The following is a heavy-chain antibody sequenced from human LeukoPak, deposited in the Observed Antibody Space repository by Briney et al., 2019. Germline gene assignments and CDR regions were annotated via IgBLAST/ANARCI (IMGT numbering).Heavy chain of an antibody. D-gene: IGHD3-10*01. CDR3: AKARYGSVRYFDY. Sequence: PGRSLRLSCAASGFTFSSYGMHRVRQAPGRGLEWVAVISYDGSNKYYADSVKGRFTISRDNSKNTLYLQMNSLRAEDTAVYYCAKARYGSVRYFDYWGQGTLVTVSS. CDR2: ISYDGSNK. V-gene: IGHV3-30*18. CDR1: GFTFSSYG. J-gene: IGHJ4*02.